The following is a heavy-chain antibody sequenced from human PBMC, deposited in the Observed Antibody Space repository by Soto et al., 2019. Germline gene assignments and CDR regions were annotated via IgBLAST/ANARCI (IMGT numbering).Heavy chain of an antibody. D-gene: IGHD1-26*01. CDR3: ARGPPQDSVNYYPWDY. J-gene: IGHJ4*02. V-gene: IGHV3-74*01. CDR2: INSDGSTT. Sequence: EVQLVESGGGLVQPGGSLRLSCAGSGYTFRSHWMHWVRQAPGKGLVWVSRINSDGSTTSYADSVKGRFTISRDNAKNTLYLQMNSLRAEDTAVYYCARGPPQDSVNYYPWDYLGQGTLVTVSS. CDR1: GYTFRSHW.